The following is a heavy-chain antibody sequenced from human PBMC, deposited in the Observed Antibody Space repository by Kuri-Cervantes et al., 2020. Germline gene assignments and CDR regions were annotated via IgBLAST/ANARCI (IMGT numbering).Heavy chain of an antibody. CDR1: GYTFTSYA. Sequence: SVKVSCKASGYTFTSYAIHWVRQAPGQRLESMGGIIPIFGTANYAQKFQGRVTITTDESTSTAYMELSSLRSEDTAVYYCARQDIVVVVAATWYAFDIWGQGTMVTVSS. CDR2: IIPIFGTA. CDR3: ARQDIVVVVAATWYAFDI. J-gene: IGHJ3*02. D-gene: IGHD2-15*01. V-gene: IGHV1-69*05.